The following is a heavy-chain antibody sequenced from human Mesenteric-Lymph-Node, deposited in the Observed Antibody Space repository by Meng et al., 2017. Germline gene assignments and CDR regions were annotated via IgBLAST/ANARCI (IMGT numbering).Heavy chain of an antibody. J-gene: IGHJ4*02. V-gene: IGHV3-23*01. CDR1: GFTFSSYA. CDR3: AKDRVTGSAPYFDY. D-gene: IGHD2-21*02. CDR2: ISGGGSST. Sequence: GESLKISCEASGFTFSSYAMSWVRQAPGKGLEWVSTISGGGSSTYYADSVKGRFTISRDNSKNTMYLQINSLRVEDTAVYYCAKDRVTGSAPYFDYWGQGTLVTVSS.